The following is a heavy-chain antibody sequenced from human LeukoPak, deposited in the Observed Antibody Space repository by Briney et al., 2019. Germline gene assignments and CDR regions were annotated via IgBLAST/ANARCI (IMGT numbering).Heavy chain of an antibody. Sequence: GGSLRLSCAASGFTFSGYAVSWVRQAPGKGLEWVSAISGSGGSTYYADSVKGRFTISRDNSKNSLYLQMNSLRAEDTAVYYCARGTGLRFLEWFDYWGQGTLVTVSS. J-gene: IGHJ4*02. CDR3: ARGTGLRFLEWFDY. V-gene: IGHV3-23*01. D-gene: IGHD3-3*01. CDR1: GFTFSGYA. CDR2: ISGSGGST.